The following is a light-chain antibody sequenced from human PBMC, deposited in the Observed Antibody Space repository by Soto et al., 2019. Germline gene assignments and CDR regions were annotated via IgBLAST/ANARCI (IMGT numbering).Light chain of an antibody. CDR2: DAS. CDR1: QSISRW. Sequence: DIPLTQSPSFLSASVGDRVTIACRASQSISRWLAWHQQKPGKAPRLLIYDASNLQRGVPSRFSGSGSGTEFTLTITSLQPEDFATYYCQQYNDYSGMFGQGTKVDIK. V-gene: IGKV1-5*01. J-gene: IGKJ1*01. CDR3: QQYNDYSGM.